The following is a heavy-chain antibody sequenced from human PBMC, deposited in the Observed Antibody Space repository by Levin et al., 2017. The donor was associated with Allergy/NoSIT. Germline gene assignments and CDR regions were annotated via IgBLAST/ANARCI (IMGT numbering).Heavy chain of an antibody. CDR1: GFTFSSYA. CDR3: ARDRRDGYNLVWYYGMDG. J-gene: IGHJ6*02. D-gene: IGHD5-24*01. Sequence: GGSLRLSCAASGFTFSSYAMHWVRQAPGKGLEWVAVISYDGSNKYYADSVKGRFTISRDNSKNTLYLQMNSLRAEDTAVYYCARDRRDGYNLVWYYGMDGWGQGTTVTVSS. V-gene: IGHV3-30-3*01. CDR2: ISYDGSNK.